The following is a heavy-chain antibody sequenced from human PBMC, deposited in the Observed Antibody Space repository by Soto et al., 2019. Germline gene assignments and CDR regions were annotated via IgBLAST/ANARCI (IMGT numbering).Heavy chain of an antibody. V-gene: IGHV3-23*01. D-gene: IGHD3-10*01. Sequence: EVRLLESGGGLVQPGGSLRLSCAASGFTFSVYAMSWVRQAPGKGLEWVSGISGSGDSTHYADYVKGRFTVSRDNSKSMLYLQTNSLRAEDTAIYYCAKALYGGFTYWGQGTLVTGSS. J-gene: IGHJ4*02. CDR3: AKALYGGFTY. CDR1: GFTFSVYA. CDR2: ISGSGDST.